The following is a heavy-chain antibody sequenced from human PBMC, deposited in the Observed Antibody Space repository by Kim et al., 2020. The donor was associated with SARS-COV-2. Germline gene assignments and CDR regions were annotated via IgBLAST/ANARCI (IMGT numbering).Heavy chain of an antibody. CDR3: ARGPNYSPFDY. Sequence: YADSVRGRFTISGDNDKNSLYLQMNSLRAEDTAVYYCARGPNYSPFDYWGQGTLVTVSS. V-gene: IGHV3-21*01. D-gene: IGHD4-4*01. J-gene: IGHJ4*02.